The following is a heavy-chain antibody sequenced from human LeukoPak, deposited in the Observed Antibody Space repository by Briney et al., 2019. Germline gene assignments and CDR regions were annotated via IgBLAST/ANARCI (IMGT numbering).Heavy chain of an antibody. CDR3: ARLWSGSIDY. CDR1: GGTFSSYA. D-gene: IGHD2-21*01. Sequence: ASVKVSCKASGGTFSSYAISWVQQAPGQGLEWMGGIIPIFGTANYAQKFQGRVTITADESTSTAYMELSSLRSEDTAVYYCARLWSGSIDYWGQGTLVTVSS. J-gene: IGHJ4*02. V-gene: IGHV1-69*13. CDR2: IIPIFGTA.